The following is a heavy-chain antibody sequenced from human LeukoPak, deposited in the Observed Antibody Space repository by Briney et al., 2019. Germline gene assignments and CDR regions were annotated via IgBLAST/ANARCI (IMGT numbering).Heavy chain of an antibody. CDR1: GYTFTGYY. Sequence: ASVKVSCKASGYTFTGYYMHWVRQAPGQGLEWMGWINPNSGGTNYAQKFQGRVTMTRDTSISTAYMELSRLRSDDTAVYYCARDPGYSSFGFDYWGQGTLVTVSS. CDR2: INPNSGGT. V-gene: IGHV1-2*02. CDR3: ARDPGYSSFGFDY. J-gene: IGHJ4*02. D-gene: IGHD6-13*01.